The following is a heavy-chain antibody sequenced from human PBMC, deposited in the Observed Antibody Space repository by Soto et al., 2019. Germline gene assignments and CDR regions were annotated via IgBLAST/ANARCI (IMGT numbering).Heavy chain of an antibody. V-gene: IGHV5-10-1*01. CDR1: GYSFTSYW. CDR3: ARYDILTGKHYYYYGMDV. CDR2: IDPSDSYT. D-gene: IGHD3-9*01. J-gene: IGHJ6*02. Sequence: PGESLKISCKGSGYSFTSYWISWVRQMPGKGLEWMGRIDPSDSYTNYSPSFQGHVTISADKSISTAYLQWSSLKASDTAMYYWARYDILTGKHYYYYGMDVWGQGTTVTVSS.